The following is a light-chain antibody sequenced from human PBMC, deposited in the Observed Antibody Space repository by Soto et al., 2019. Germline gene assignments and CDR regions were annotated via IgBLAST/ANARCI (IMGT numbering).Light chain of an antibody. V-gene: IGKV3-20*01. CDR2: GAS. J-gene: IGKJ1*01. CDR3: QLYGSSHGT. Sequence: EIVLTQSPGTLSLSPGERATLSCRASQSVSSSYLAWYQQKPGQAPRLLIYGASSRATGIPDRFSGSGSGTDFTLTISRLEPEDFAVYYCQLYGSSHGTFGQGTKVDIK. CDR1: QSVSSSY.